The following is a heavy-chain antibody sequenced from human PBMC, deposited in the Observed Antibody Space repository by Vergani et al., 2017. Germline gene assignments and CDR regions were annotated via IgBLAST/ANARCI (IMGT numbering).Heavy chain of an antibody. CDR1: GFTFNNYN. D-gene: IGHD6-6*01. CDR2: ISSSGNYI. V-gene: IGHV3-21*01. Sequence: EVQLVESGGGLVKPGGSLRLSCAASGFTFNNYNMNWVRQAPGKGLDWVSSISSSGNYIYYADSVKGRFTISRDNAKNSLFLQMNSLKAEDTAVYFCARTPTIIAARPDYYFHMDVWGKGTTVTVSS. J-gene: IGHJ6*03. CDR3: ARTPTIIAARPDYYFHMDV.